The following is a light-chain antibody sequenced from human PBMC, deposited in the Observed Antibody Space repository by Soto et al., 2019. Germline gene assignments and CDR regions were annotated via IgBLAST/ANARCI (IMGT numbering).Light chain of an antibody. J-gene: IGKJ1*01. V-gene: IGKV1-5*03. CDR2: DGS. CDR3: QHYKTYSRT. Sequence: DIQMTQSPSTLSASVGDRITITCRASQSINTWLAWYQQIPGEAPKLLIYDGSTLERGVPSRFSGSGSGTEFTLTISRLQPEDFASFYCQHYKTYSRTFGQGTTVEVK. CDR1: QSINTW.